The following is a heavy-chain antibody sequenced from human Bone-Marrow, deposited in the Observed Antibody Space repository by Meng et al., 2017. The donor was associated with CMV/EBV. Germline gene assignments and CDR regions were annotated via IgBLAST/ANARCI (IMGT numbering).Heavy chain of an antibody. Sequence: LRLSCTVSGGSISSGDYYWSWIRQPPGKGLEWIGYIYYSGSTYYNPSLKSRVTISLDTSKNQFSLKLSSVTAADTAVYYCARDGADSIYGGNEEPDAFDIWGQGTMVTVSS. CDR2: IYYSGST. D-gene: IGHD4-23*01. V-gene: IGHV4-30-4*08. CDR3: ARDGADSIYGGNEEPDAFDI. J-gene: IGHJ3*02. CDR1: GGSISSGDYY.